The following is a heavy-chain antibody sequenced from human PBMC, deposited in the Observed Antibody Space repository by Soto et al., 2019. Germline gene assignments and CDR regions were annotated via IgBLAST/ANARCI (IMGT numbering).Heavy chain of an antibody. CDR2: IIPIFDTA. J-gene: IGHJ6*02. D-gene: IGHD1-1*01. Sequence: QVQLVQSGAELRKPGSSVKVSCKASGGTFSDFTINWVRQAPGQRLEWMGGIIPIFDTANYAEKFQGRVTITEDESTSTSFMEVSSLRSEDTAVYYCARNGTQTGYSYGMDVWGQGTMGTVSS. V-gene: IGHV1-69*01. CDR1: GGTFSDFT. CDR3: ARNGTQTGYSYGMDV.